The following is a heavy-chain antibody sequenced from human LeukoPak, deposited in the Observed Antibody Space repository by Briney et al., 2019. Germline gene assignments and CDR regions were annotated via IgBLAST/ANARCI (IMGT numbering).Heavy chain of an antibody. CDR2: ISHTGSTM. D-gene: IGHD1-26*01. Sequence: GGSLRLSCAASGFSFSSYSMNWVRQAPGKGLEWVSYISHTGSTMSYADSVKGRFTISRDNAKNSLYLQMNSLRAEDTAVYYCAKAGGSYPTPLDYWGQGTLVTVSS. CDR1: GFSFSSYS. V-gene: IGHV3-48*04. J-gene: IGHJ4*02. CDR3: AKAGGSYPTPLDY.